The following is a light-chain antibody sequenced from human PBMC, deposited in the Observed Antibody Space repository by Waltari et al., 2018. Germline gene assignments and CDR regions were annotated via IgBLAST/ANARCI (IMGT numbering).Light chain of an antibody. V-gene: IGLV3-21*02. Sequence: SYVLTQPPSVSVAPGQTARITCGGNSIGSESVHWYQQKPGQAPGPVVYDDSDRPSGIPERFSGSNSGTTATLTISGVEAGDEADYYCQVWHSSSDHVVFGGGTKLTVL. CDR2: DDS. CDR1: SIGSES. CDR3: QVWHSSSDHVV. J-gene: IGLJ2*01.